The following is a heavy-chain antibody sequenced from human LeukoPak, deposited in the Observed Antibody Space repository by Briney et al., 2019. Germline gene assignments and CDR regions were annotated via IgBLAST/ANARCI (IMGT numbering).Heavy chain of an antibody. CDR3: AKGRPAAGQYYFDY. CDR1: SGSISSGGYY. V-gene: IGHV4-31*03. CDR2: TSYSGTT. J-gene: IGHJ4*02. D-gene: IGHD6-13*01. Sequence: SETLFLTCTVSSGSISSGGYYWSWIRQLSGKGLEWIGSTSYSGTTYYNPSLKSRVTISLDTSKNQFSLKLTSVSAADTAVYYCAKGRPAAGQYYFDYWGQGTLVTVSS.